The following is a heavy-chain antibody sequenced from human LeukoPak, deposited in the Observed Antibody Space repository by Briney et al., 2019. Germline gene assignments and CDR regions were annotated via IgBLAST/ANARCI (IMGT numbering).Heavy chain of an antibody. Sequence: ASVKVSCMASGYTFTGYYMHWVRQAPGQGLEWMGRINPNSGGTNYAQKFQGRVIMTRDTSISTAYMELSRLRSDDTAVYYCARDRAAAGWFDPWGQGTLVTVSS. CDR2: INPNSGGT. CDR3: ARDRAAAGWFDP. D-gene: IGHD6-13*01. V-gene: IGHV1-2*06. CDR1: GYTFTGYY. J-gene: IGHJ5*02.